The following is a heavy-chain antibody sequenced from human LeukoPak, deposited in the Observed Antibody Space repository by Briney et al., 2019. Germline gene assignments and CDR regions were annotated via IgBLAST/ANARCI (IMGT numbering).Heavy chain of an antibody. J-gene: IGHJ4*02. CDR1: GYTFTGYY. Sequence: ASVKVSCKASGYTFTGYYMHWVRQAPGQGLEWMGWINPNSGGTNYAQKFQGRVTMTRDTSISTAYMELSRLRSDDTAVYYCARDVGSGYCNSTSCPFGYWGQGTLVTVSS. D-gene: IGHD2-2*01. CDR3: ARDVGSGYCNSTSCPFGY. CDR2: INPNSGGT. V-gene: IGHV1-2*02.